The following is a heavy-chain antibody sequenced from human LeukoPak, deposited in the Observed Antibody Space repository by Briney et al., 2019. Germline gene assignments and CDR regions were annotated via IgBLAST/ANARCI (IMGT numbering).Heavy chain of an antibody. V-gene: IGHV4-34*01. CDR3: ATHYIRPYILS. CDR1: GGSFTDYY. Sequence: PSETLSLTCTVYGGSFTDYYWNWIRQPPGKGLEWIGEINHSGSTNYNPSFKSRVTISLDTSKNQFSLKLSSVTAADTAAYYCATHYIRPYILSWGQGTLVTVSS. CDR2: INHSGST. D-gene: IGHD3-3*02. J-gene: IGHJ4*02.